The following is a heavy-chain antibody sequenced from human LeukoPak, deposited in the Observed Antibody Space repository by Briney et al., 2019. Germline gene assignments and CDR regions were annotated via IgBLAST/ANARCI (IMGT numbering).Heavy chain of an antibody. Sequence: QPGGSLRLSCAASGFTFDDYAMHWARQAPGKGLEWVSGISWNSGSIGYADSVKGRFTISRDNAKNSLYLQMNSLRAEDTALYYCAKGEESSGWYEGSDYWGQGTLVTVSS. CDR1: GFTFDDYA. CDR3: AKGEESSGWYEGSDY. D-gene: IGHD6-19*01. V-gene: IGHV3-9*01. CDR2: ISWNSGSI. J-gene: IGHJ4*02.